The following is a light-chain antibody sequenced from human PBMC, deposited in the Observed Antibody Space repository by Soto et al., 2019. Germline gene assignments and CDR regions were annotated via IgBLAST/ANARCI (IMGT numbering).Light chain of an antibody. CDR3: SSYTSSSPYV. CDR2: EVS. CDR1: SSDVGSYNY. Sequence: QSVLTQPASVSGSPGQSITISCTGTSSDVGSYNYVSWYQQHPGKAPTLIIYEVSDRPSGVSNRFSGSKSGNTASLTMSGLQAEDEAHYYCSSYTSSSPYVFGTGTKVTVL. V-gene: IGLV2-14*01. J-gene: IGLJ1*01.